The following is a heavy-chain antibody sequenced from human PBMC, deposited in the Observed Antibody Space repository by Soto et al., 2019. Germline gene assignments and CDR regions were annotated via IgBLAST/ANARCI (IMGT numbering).Heavy chain of an antibody. V-gene: IGHV4-31*03. CDR3: ASLRYFDWLNY. CDR2: IYYSGST. J-gene: IGHJ4*02. Sequence: SETLSLTCTVSGGSISSGGYYWSWIRQHPGKGLEWIGYIYYSGSTYHNTSLKSRVTISVDTSKNQFSLKLSSVTAADTAVYYCASLRYFDWLNYWGQGTLVTVSS. D-gene: IGHD3-9*01. CDR1: GGSISSGGYY.